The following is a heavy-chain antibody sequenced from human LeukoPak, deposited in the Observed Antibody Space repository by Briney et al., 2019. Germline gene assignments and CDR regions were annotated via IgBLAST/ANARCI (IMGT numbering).Heavy chain of an antibody. CDR1: GYTFTSYG. V-gene: IGHV1-8*01. Sequence: ASVKVSCKGSGYTFTSYGINWVRQATGQGLEWMGWMNPNSGNTGYAQKFQGRVTMTRNTSISTAYMELSSLRSEDTAMYYCARDAAIYDNSAYYYLYWGQGTLVTVSS. CDR2: MNPNSGNT. D-gene: IGHD3-22*01. CDR3: ARDAAIYDNSAYYYLY. J-gene: IGHJ4*02.